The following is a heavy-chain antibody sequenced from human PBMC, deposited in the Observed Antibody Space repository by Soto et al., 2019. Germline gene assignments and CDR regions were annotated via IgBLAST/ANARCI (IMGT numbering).Heavy chain of an antibody. CDR2: IGTVGNT. CDR3: ARSGGWTPDYYXMDV. D-gene: IGHD6-19*01. V-gene: IGHV3-13*01. Sequence: GGSLRLSCAASGFTFSSYDMHWVRQATGKGLEWVSAIGTVGNTYYPGSVKGRFTISRENAKNSLYLQMNSLRAGDTAVYYCARSGGWTPDYYXMDVWGQGTTVTVSS. CDR1: GFTFSSYD. J-gene: IGHJ6*02.